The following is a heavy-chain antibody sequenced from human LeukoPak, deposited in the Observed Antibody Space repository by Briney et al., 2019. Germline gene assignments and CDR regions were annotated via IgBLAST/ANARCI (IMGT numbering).Heavy chain of an antibody. Sequence: GGSLRLSCAASGFTFSSYEMNWVRQAPGKGLEWVSYISSSGSTIYYADSVKGRFTISRDNAKNSLYLQMNSLRAEDTAVYYCARDRGSSWSDYYYYYGMDVWGQGTTVTVSS. CDR3: ARDRGSSWSDYYYYYGMDV. V-gene: IGHV3-48*03. J-gene: IGHJ6*02. CDR1: GFTFSSYE. D-gene: IGHD6-13*01. CDR2: ISSSGSTI.